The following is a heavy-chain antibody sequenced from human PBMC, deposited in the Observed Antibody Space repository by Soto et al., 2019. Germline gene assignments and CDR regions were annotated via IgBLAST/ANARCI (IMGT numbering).Heavy chain of an antibody. CDR3: AKGGRGVTLPAYFDY. J-gene: IGHJ4*02. CDR2: ISGSGGST. Sequence: GGSLRLSCAASGFTFSSYAMSWVRQAPGKGLEWVSAISGSGGSTYYADSVKGRFTISRDNSKNTLYLQMNSLRAEDTAVYYCAKGGRGVTLPAYFDYWGQGTLVTVSS. D-gene: IGHD2-21*02. V-gene: IGHV3-23*01. CDR1: GFTFSSYA.